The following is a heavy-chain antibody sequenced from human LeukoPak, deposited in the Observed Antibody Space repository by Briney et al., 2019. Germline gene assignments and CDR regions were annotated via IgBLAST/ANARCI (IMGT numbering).Heavy chain of an antibody. CDR3: ARLPTGYPNWFDP. CDR2: IYHSGTT. CDR1: GDSIISTSYN. Sequence: PSETLSLTCTVSGDSIISTSYNWGWIRQPPGKGLEWTGTIYHSGTTCYNPSLESRVTISVDTSKNQFFLKLRSVTVADTAVYYCARLPTGYPNWFDPWGQGNLVTVSS. J-gene: IGHJ5*02. D-gene: IGHD3-9*01. V-gene: IGHV4-39*01.